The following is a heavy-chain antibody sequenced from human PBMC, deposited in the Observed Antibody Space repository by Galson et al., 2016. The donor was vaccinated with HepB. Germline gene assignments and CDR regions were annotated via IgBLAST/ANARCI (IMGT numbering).Heavy chain of an antibody. CDR1: RFTFSSYA. Sequence: LRLSCAASRFTFSSYAMSWVRQAPGKGLEWVSTISGAGGSTNYADSVKGRFTISRDNSKNTLYLQMNSLRAEETAVYYCAKEGYYYDMDVWGQGTTVTVSS. CDR3: AKEGYYYDMDV. CDR2: ISGAGGST. J-gene: IGHJ6*02. V-gene: IGHV3-23*01.